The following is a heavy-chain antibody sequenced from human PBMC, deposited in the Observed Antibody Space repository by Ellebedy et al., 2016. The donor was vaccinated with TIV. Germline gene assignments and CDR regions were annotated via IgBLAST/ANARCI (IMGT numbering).Heavy chain of an antibody. Sequence: ASVKVSCKASGYTFTGYYMHWVRQAPGKGLEWMGGFDPEDGETIYAQKFQGRVTMTEDTSTDTAYMELSSLRSEDTAVYYCTSPGIAVADYAFDIWGQGTMVTVSS. CDR3: TSPGIAVADYAFDI. J-gene: IGHJ3*02. V-gene: IGHV1-24*01. D-gene: IGHD6-19*01. CDR2: FDPEDGET. CDR1: GYTFTGYY.